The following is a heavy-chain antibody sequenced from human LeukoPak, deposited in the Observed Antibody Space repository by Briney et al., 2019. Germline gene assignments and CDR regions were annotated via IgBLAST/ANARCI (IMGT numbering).Heavy chain of an antibody. CDR2: LSGSGGSP. D-gene: IGHD6-13*01. CDR1: GFTFSSYA. V-gene: IGHV3-23*01. J-gene: IGHJ4*02. Sequence: GGSLRLSCAASGFTFSSYAMSWVRQAPGKGLEWISSLSGSGGSPNYAHSVKGRFTISRDNSKNTLYLQMNSLRAEDTAVYYCANALGGGNTWYYFDCWGQGTLVTVSS. CDR3: ANALGGGNTWYYFDC.